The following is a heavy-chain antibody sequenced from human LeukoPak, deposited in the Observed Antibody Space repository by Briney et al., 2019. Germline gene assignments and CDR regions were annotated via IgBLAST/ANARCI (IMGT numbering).Heavy chain of an antibody. Sequence: GRSLRLSCAASGFTLSSYAMSWVRQAPGKGLEWVSAISISGENTYYADSVKGRFTISRDTSRNTLYLQMHSLRAEDTAVYYCARLISTSSSRFSDYWGQGTLVTVSS. V-gene: IGHV3-23*01. CDR3: ARLISTSSSRFSDY. D-gene: IGHD6-6*01. CDR2: ISISGENT. CDR1: GFTLSSYA. J-gene: IGHJ4*02.